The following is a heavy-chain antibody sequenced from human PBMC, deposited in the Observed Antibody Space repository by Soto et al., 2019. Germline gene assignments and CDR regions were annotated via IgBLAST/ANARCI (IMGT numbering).Heavy chain of an antibody. CDR1: GFTVRTNF. D-gene: IGHD5-18*01. Sequence: EMQLVETGGDLIQPGGSLRLSCAASGFTVRTNFMNWVRQAPGKGLEWVSIIYNGGRPDYADSVKGRFTVPRDNSKNTPYLQMNSLRVEDTGVYYCAREEGSAYNFGYGMDVWGQGTTVTVSS. V-gene: IGHV3-53*02. J-gene: IGHJ6*02. CDR2: IYNGGRP. CDR3: AREEGSAYNFGYGMDV.